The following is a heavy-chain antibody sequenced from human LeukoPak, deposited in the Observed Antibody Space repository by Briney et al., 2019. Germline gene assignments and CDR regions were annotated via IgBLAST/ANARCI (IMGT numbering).Heavy chain of an antibody. CDR3: ARSGGGSGFRRRYYYYMDV. D-gene: IGHD3-16*01. J-gene: IGHJ6*03. V-gene: IGHV4-59*01. Sequence: PSETLSLTCTVSGGSISSYYWSWIRQPPGKGLEWIGYIYYSGSTNYNPSLKSRVTISVGTSKNQFSLKLSSVTAADTAVYYCARSGGGSGFRRRYYYYMDVWGKGTTVTVSS. CDR2: IYYSGST. CDR1: GGSISSYY.